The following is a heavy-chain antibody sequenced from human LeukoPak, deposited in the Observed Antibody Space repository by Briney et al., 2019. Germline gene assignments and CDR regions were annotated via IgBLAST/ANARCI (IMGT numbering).Heavy chain of an antibody. CDR3: AREGDGYNEFDY. D-gene: IGHD5-24*01. CDR1: GFTFSNYH. Sequence: GGSLRLSCAASGFTFSNYHMNWVRQAPGKGLEWVSSISRSSTYIYYADSVKGRFTISRDNAKNSLYLQMNSLRAEDTAVYYCAREGDGYNEFDYWGQGTLVTVSS. J-gene: IGHJ4*02. V-gene: IGHV3-21*01. CDR2: ISRSSTYI.